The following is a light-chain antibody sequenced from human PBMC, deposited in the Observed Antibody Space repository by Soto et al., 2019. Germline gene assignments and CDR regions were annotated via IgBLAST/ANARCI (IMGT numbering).Light chain of an antibody. CDR1: QSVFSSAAKKDY. CDR2: DVS. J-gene: IGKJ2*01. CDR3: QQYFSAPLT. V-gene: IGKV4-1*01. Sequence: DIVMTQSPDSLAVSLGERATINCKSSQSVFSSAAKKDYLAWFQQRAGQAPQTLIYDVSTREPGVPDRFSGSGSGTEFTLTISTLPAEDVATYYCQQYFSAPLTFGQGAKVEIK.